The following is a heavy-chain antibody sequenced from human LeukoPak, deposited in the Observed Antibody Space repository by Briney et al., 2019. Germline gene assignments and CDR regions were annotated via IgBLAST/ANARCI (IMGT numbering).Heavy chain of an antibody. CDR3: ARRHYRSLVFDI. V-gene: IGHV4-59*01. J-gene: IGHJ3*02. Sequence: SETLSLTCTVSGGSINSFYWGWIRQPPGKPLEWIGYVFYTGSTNYNPFLKRPVTISLDTSKHQFSLKLTSVTAADTAIYYCARRHYRSLVFDIWGQGTMVTVSS. CDR1: GGSINSFY. D-gene: IGHD3-10*01. CDR2: VFYTGST.